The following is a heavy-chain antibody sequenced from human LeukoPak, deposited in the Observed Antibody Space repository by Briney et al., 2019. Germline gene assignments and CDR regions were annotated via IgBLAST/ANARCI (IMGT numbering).Heavy chain of an antibody. V-gene: IGHV3-53*01. CDR1: GFTVSSNY. D-gene: IGHD3-22*01. Sequence: GGSLRLSCAASGFTVSSNYMSWVRQAPGKGLEWVSVIYSGGSTYYADSVKGRFTISRDNSKKTLYLQMNSLRAEDTAVYYCARAMGMGGYYYDYWGQGTLVTVSS. J-gene: IGHJ4*02. CDR2: IYSGGST. CDR3: ARAMGMGGYYYDY.